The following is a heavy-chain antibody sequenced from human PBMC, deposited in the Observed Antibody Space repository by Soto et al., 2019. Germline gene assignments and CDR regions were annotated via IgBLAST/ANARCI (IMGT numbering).Heavy chain of an antibody. CDR2: IFPADSDT. J-gene: IGHJ4*02. CDR1: GYSFSNYW. D-gene: IGHD2-15*01. CDR3: ASSVVVPSTMNYFDY. V-gene: IGHV5-51*01. Sequence: GESLKISCNGSGYSFSNYWISWVGQMPWKGLEWMGIIFPADSDTKYSPSFQGQVTISADKSISTAYLQWSSLKASDTAMYYCASSVVVPSTMNYFDYWGQGSLVTVSS.